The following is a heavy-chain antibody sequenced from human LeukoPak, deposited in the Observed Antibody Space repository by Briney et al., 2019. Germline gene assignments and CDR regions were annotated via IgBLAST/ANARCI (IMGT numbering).Heavy chain of an antibody. CDR2: MNPNSGNT. D-gene: IGHD3-9*01. CDR3: ARGAYYYDILTGYYY. CDR1: GYTFTSYD. V-gene: IGHV1-8*01. Sequence: ASVKVSCKASGYTFTSYDINWVRQATGQGLEWMGWMNPNSGNTGYAQKFQGRVTMTRNTSISTAYMELSSLRSEDSAVYYCARGAYYYDILTGYYYWGQGTLVTVSS. J-gene: IGHJ4*02.